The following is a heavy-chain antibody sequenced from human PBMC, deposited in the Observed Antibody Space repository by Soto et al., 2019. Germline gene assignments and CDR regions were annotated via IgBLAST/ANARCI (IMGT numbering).Heavy chain of an antibody. Sequence: ASVKVSCKASGYTFTDYHIHWVRQAPGQELEWMRIIFPSGGSTRYAQKFQVRVTITADASTSTAYMELSRLRPDDTAMYFCADLSLGYCITTSCPPDYWGQGTLVTVS. J-gene: IGHJ4*02. CDR1: GYTFTDYH. V-gene: IGHV1-46*03. D-gene: IGHD2-2*01. CDR3: ADLSLGYCITTSCPPDY. CDR2: IFPSGGST.